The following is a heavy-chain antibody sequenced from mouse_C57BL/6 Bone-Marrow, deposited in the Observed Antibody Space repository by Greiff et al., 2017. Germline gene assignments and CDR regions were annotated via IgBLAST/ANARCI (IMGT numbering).Heavy chain of an antibody. CDR2: IDPSDSYT. D-gene: IGHD1-1*01. V-gene: IGHV1-50*01. J-gene: IGHJ1*03. Sequence: QVQLQQPGAELVKPGASVKLSCKASGYTFTSYWMQWVKQRPGQGLEWIGEIDPSDSYTNYNQKFKGKATLTVDTSSSTAYMQLSSLTSEDSAVYYCAREGLLRYGYFDVWGTGTTVTVAS. CDR1: GYTFTSYW. CDR3: AREGLLRYGYFDV.